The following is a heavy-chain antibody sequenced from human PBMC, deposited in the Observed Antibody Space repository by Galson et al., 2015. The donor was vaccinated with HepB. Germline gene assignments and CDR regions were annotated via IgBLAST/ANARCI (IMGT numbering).Heavy chain of an antibody. CDR2: ISSSSSTI. J-gene: IGHJ6*03. V-gene: IGHV3-48*02. CDR1: GFTFSSYS. CDR3: ARDIEDIVVVPAAGDVYYYYHMDV. Sequence: SLRLSCAASGFTFSSYSMNWVRQAPGKGLEWVSYISSSSSTIYYADSVKGRFTISRDNAKNSLYLQMNSLRDEDTAVYYCARDIEDIVVVPAAGDVYYYYHMDVWGKGTTVTVSS. D-gene: IGHD2-2*01.